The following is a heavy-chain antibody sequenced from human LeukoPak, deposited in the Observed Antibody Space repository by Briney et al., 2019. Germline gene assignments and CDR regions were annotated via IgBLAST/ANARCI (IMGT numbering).Heavy chain of an antibody. V-gene: IGHV3-30*03. J-gene: IGHJ3*02. CDR1: GFTFSSYG. D-gene: IGHD6-19*01. CDR2: ISYDGSNK. Sequence: GGSLRLSCAASGFTFSSYGMHWVRRAPGKGLEWVAVISYDGSNKYYADSVKGRFTISRDNSKNTLYLQMNSLRAEDTAVYYCASSVFSFSGSQWDPFDIWGQGTMVTVSS. CDR3: ASSVFSFSGSQWDPFDI.